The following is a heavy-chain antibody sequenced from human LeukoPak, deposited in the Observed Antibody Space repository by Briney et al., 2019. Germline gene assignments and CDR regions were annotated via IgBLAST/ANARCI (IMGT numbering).Heavy chain of an antibody. CDR2: ISAYNGNT. J-gene: IGHJ4*02. CDR1: GYTFTSYG. CDR3: ARESVYDYVWGSYRPFDY. Sequence: GASVKVSCKASGYTFTSYGISWVRQAPGQGLEWMGWISAYNGNTNYAQKLQGRVTMTTDTSTSTAYMELRSLRSDDTAVYYCARESVYDYVWGSYRPFDYWGQGTLVTVSS. V-gene: IGHV1-18*01. D-gene: IGHD3-16*02.